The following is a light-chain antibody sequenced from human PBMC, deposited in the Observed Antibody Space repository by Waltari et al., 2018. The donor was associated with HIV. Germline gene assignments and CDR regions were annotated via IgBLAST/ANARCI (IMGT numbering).Light chain of an antibody. CDR1: NSDIGGYTY. CDR2: EVT. Sequence: QSALTHPASVSGSPGQSTTISCPGTNSDIGGYTYVSWYQQHPGRAPKLLIYEVTHRPSGISYRFSGSKSGNTASMTISGLQAEDEADYYCSSYTTTSTILFGGGTKVTVL. J-gene: IGLJ3*02. V-gene: IGLV2-14*01. CDR3: SSYTTTSTIL.